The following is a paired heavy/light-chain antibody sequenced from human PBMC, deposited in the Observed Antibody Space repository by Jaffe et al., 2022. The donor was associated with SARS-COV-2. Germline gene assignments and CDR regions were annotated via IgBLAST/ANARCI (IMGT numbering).Light chain of an antibody. CDR1: SGINLGRYS. CDR2: YYSDSSK. CDR3: MIWHSSAVV. Sequence: QPVLTQPTSLSASPGASARLTCTLRSGINLGRYSIFWYQQKPESPPRFLLRYYSDSSKHQGSGVPSRFSGSKDASSNAGILVISGLQSEDEADYYCMIWHSSAVVFGGGTKLTVL. V-gene: IGLV5-45*01. J-gene: IGLJ2*01.
Heavy chain of an antibody. Sequence: EVQLLESGGGLVQPGGSLRLSCAASGFTFSSYAMSWVRQAPGRGLEWVSAISGGGDVTDYADTVKGRFTISRDNSRNTLYLQMNSLRGEDTAVYYCAKDQSAGSSGWFQPWGQGTLVTVSS. CDR2: ISGGGDVT. D-gene: IGHD6-19*01. CDR1: GFTFSSYA. V-gene: IGHV3-23*01. CDR3: AKDQSAGSSGWFQP. J-gene: IGHJ5*02.